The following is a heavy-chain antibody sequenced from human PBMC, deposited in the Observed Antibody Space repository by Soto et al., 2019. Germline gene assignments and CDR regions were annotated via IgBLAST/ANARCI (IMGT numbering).Heavy chain of an antibody. CDR1: GFTFSGYA. Sequence: GGSLRLSCAACGFTFSGYAMHWVRQAPGKGLEWVAVISYDGSNKYYADSVKGRCTISRDNSKNTLYLQMNSLRAEDTAVYYCARQSFGESYSNWGRGTLVTVSS. CDR2: ISYDGSNK. CDR3: ARQSFGESYSN. V-gene: IGHV3-30-3*01. J-gene: IGHJ4*02. D-gene: IGHD3-10*01.